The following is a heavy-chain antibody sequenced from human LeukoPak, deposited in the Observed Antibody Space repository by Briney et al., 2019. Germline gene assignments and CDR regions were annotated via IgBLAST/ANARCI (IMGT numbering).Heavy chain of an antibody. J-gene: IGHJ4*02. CDR2: ISAYNGNT. CDR1: GYTFTSYG. V-gene: IGHV1-18*01. Sequence: ASVKVSCKASGYTFTSYGISWVRQAPGQGLEWMGWISAYNGNTNYAQKLQGRVTMTTDTSTSTAYMELRSLRSDDTAVYYCARDGWQQLVQPHFDYWGQGTLVTVSS. D-gene: IGHD6-13*01. CDR3: ARDGWQQLVQPHFDY.